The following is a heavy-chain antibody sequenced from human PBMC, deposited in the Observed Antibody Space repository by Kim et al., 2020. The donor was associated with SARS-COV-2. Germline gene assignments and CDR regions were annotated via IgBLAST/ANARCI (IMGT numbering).Heavy chain of an antibody. J-gene: IGHJ6*02. V-gene: IGHV3-11*06. CDR2: ISSSSSYT. D-gene: IGHD3-3*01. Sequence: GGSLRLSCAASGFTFSDYYMSWIRQAPGKGLEWVSYISSSSSYTNYADSVKGRFTISRDNAKNSLYLQMNSLRAEDTAVYYCARDGRVRFLEWKYPRGGMDVWGQGTTVTVSS. CDR1: GFTFSDYY. CDR3: ARDGRVRFLEWKYPRGGMDV.